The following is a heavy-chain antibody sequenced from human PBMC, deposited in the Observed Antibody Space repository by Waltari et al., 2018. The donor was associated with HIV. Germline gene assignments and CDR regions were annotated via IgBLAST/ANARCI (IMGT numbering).Heavy chain of an antibody. Sequence: QVQLQESGPGLVKPSQTLSLPCTVSGGPITSGDYYWTWIRQPAGKGLEWIGRVYTSGSANYNPSLRSRVTMSLDTSKNQFSLKLTSVTAADTAVYYCARGLDILTGHYHWFLDVWGRGTLVTVSS. CDR3: ARGLDILTGHYHWFLDV. CDR1: GGPITSGDYY. J-gene: IGHJ2*01. CDR2: VYTSGSA. D-gene: IGHD3-9*01. V-gene: IGHV4-61*02.